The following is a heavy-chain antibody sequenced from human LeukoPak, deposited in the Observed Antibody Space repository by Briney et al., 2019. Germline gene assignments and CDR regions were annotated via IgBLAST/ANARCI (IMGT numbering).Heavy chain of an antibody. J-gene: IGHJ4*02. CDR1: GYTFTSYD. V-gene: IGHV1-8*01. D-gene: IGHD4-17*01. Sequence: ASVKVSCKASGYTFTSYDINWVRQATGQGLEWMGWMNPNSGNTGYAQKFQGRVTMTRNTSISTAYMELSSLRSGDTAVYYCARAVTAGDLDYGDYEVHYWGQGTLVTVSS. CDR2: MNPNSGNT. CDR3: ARAVTAGDLDYGDYEVHY.